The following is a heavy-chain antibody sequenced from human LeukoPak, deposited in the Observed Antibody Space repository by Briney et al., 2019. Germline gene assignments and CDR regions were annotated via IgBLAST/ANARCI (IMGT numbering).Heavy chain of an antibody. CDR1: GGSISSSSYY. Sequence: SETLSLTCTVSGGSISSSSYYWGWIRQPPGKGLEWIGSIYYSGSTYYNPSLKSRVTISVDTSKNQFSLKLSSVTAADTAVYYWASPGYSSGWYAYFQHWGQGTLVTVSS. D-gene: IGHD6-19*01. V-gene: IGHV4-39*01. CDR2: IYYSGST. CDR3: ASPGYSSGWYAYFQH. J-gene: IGHJ1*01.